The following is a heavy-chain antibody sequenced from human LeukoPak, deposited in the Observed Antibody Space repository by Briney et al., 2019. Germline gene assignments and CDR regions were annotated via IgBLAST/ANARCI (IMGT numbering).Heavy chain of an antibody. Sequence: GRSLRLSCAASGFTFSSYSMTWVRQAPGKGLEWVSSVSSSSSYIYYADSVKGRFTISRDNAKNSLYLQMNSLRAEDTAVYYCASTHSEYYYDSSGYYIESDWYFDLWGRGTLVTVSS. V-gene: IGHV3-21*01. CDR1: GFTFSSYS. D-gene: IGHD3-22*01. CDR2: VSSSSSYI. CDR3: ASTHSEYYYDSSGYYIESDWYFDL. J-gene: IGHJ2*01.